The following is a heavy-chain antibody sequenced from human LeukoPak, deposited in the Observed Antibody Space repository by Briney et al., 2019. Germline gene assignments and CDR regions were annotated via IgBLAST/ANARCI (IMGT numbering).Heavy chain of an antibody. CDR1: GFTFSSYG. V-gene: IGHV3-30*18. Sequence: PGRSLRLSCAASGFTFSSYGMHWVRQAPGKGLEWGAVISYDGSNKYYADSVKGRFTISRDNSKNTLYLQMNSLRAEDTAVYYCAKSPRQLVEIDYWGQGTLVTVSS. J-gene: IGHJ4*02. D-gene: IGHD6-13*01. CDR2: ISYDGSNK. CDR3: AKSPRQLVEIDY.